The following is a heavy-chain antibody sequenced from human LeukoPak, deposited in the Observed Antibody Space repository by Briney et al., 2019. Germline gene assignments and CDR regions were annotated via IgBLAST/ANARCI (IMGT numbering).Heavy chain of an antibody. CDR3: AREDTAMVTRWFDP. J-gene: IGHJ5*02. D-gene: IGHD5-18*01. Sequence: PGGSLRLSCAASGFTFSSYAMHWVRQAPGKGLERVAVISYDGSNKYYADSVKGRFTISRDNSKNTLYLQMNSLRAEDTAVYYCAREDTAMVTRWFDPWGQGTLVTVSS. CDR1: GFTFSSYA. CDR2: ISYDGSNK. V-gene: IGHV3-30-3*01.